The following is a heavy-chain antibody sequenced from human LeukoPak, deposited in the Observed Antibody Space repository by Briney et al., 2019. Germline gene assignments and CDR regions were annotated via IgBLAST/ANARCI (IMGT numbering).Heavy chain of an antibody. CDR2: IYYSGST. Sequence: SETLSLTCTVSGGSISSYYWSWIRQPPGKGLEWVGYIYYSGSTNYNPSLKRRVTISVDTSKNQFSLKLSSVTAADTAVYYCARADLYTSGLIDYWGQGTLVTVSS. D-gene: IGHD2-2*02. CDR1: GGSISSYY. CDR3: ARADLYTSGLIDY. J-gene: IGHJ4*02. V-gene: IGHV4-59*01.